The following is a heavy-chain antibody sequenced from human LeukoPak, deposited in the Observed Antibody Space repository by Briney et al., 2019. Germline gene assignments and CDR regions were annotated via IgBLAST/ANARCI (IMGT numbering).Heavy chain of an antibody. Sequence: SETLSLTCAVYGGSFSGYYWNWIRQPPGKGLEWIGEINHSGSTNYNPSLKSRVTISVDTSKNQFSLKLSSVTAADTAVYYCARSVIEGYQDYWGQGTLVTVSS. CDR3: ARSVIEGYQDY. CDR1: GGSFSGYY. V-gene: IGHV4-34*01. CDR2: INHSGST. J-gene: IGHJ4*02. D-gene: IGHD2-2*01.